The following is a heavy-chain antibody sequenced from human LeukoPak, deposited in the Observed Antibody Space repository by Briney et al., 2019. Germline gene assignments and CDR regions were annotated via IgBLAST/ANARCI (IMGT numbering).Heavy chain of an antibody. D-gene: IGHD2-8*01. CDR2: IYSSGTT. Sequence: SETLSLTCTVSGGSISSYYWSWIRQPPGKGLEWIGYIYSSGTTNYNPSLKSRITISVDTSKNQFSLNLSSVTAADTAVYYCARLTGMLAANYYYYYIAVWGKGTTVTVSS. CDR1: GGSISSYY. CDR3: ARLTGMLAANYYYYYIAV. J-gene: IGHJ6*03. V-gene: IGHV4-4*09.